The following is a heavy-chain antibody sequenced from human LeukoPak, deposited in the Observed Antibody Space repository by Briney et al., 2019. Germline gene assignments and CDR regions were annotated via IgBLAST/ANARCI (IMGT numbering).Heavy chain of an antibody. CDR2: VWHDGSNK. Sequence: GGSLRLSCAASGFTFSAYDMHWVRQAPGKGLEWVAVVWHDGSNKYYTDSVKGRFSVSRDNSKNTVYLQMNSLRAEDTAVYYCARQVAGLDYWGQGTLVTVSS. J-gene: IGHJ4*02. CDR1: GFTFSAYD. D-gene: IGHD6-19*01. CDR3: ARQVAGLDY. V-gene: IGHV3-33*01.